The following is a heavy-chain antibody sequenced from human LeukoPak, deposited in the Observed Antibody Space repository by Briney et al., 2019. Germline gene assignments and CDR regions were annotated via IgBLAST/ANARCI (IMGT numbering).Heavy chain of an antibody. CDR2: ISGTSSYM. V-gene: IGHV3-21*01. J-gene: IGHJ5*02. CDR1: GFNFRDYS. CDR3: ARDLHYYGSGP. Sequence: GGSLRLSCVAYGFNFRDYSMNWVRQAPGKGLDWVSGISGTSSYMYYGDSVKGRFTVSRDNAKNSLYLQMESLRVEDTAVYYCARDLHYYGSGPWGQGTLVTVSS. D-gene: IGHD3-10*01.